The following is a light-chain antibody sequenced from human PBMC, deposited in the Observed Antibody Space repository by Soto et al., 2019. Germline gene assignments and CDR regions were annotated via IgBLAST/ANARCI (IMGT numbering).Light chain of an antibody. CDR2: DVS. CDR1: QGISNY. CDR3: QKYNNAPWT. V-gene: IGKV1-27*01. Sequence: DIQMTQSPSSLSASVGDRVTITCRASQGISNYLAWYQQKPGKIPKVLIYDVSTLQSGVPSRFSGSGSGTEFTLTISSLQPEDVATYYFQKYNNAPWTFGQGTKVEIK. J-gene: IGKJ1*01.